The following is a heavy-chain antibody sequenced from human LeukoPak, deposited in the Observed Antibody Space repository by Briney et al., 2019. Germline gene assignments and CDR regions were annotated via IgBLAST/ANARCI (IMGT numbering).Heavy chain of an antibody. Sequence: GGSLRLSCAASGCTFNTYWMHWVRLGPGKGLVWVSRIDGDGSRASYADSVKGRFTISRDNAKNTLYLQMNSPRPEDTAVYFCVREAGATYAFDVWGQGTMVTVSS. CDR3: VREAGATYAFDV. CDR2: IDGDGSRA. V-gene: IGHV3-74*01. CDR1: GCTFNTYW. J-gene: IGHJ3*01.